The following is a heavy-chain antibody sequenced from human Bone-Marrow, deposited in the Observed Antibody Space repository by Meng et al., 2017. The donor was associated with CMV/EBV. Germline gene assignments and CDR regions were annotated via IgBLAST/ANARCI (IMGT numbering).Heavy chain of an antibody. CDR3: ARHPGRDGYNPRG. V-gene: IGHV1-2*02. D-gene: IGHD5-24*01. CDR2: INPNSGGT. CDR1: GYTFTGYY. Sequence: ASVKVSCKASGYTFTGYYMHWVRQAPGQGLEWMGGINPNSGGTSYAQKFQGRVTMTRDTSISTAYMELSRLRSDDTAVYYCARHPGRDGYNPRGWGQGTLVTVSS. J-gene: IGHJ4*02.